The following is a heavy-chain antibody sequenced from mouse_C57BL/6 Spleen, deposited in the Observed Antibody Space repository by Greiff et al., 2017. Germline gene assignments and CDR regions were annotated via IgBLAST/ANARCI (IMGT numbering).Heavy chain of an antibody. CDR3: ALLYYDYAMDY. Sequence: EVQLQQSGPVLVKPGASVKMSCKASGYTFTDYYMNWVKQSHGKSLEWIGVINPYNGGTSYNQKFKGKATLTVDKSSSTAYMELNSLTSEDSAVYYCALLYYDYAMDYWGQGTSVTVSS. CDR1: GYTFTDYY. CDR2: INPYNGGT. V-gene: IGHV1-19*01. J-gene: IGHJ4*01. D-gene: IGHD2-4*01.